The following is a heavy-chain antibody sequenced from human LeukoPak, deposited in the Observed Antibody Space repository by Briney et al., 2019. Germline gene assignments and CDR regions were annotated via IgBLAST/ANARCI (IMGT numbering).Heavy chain of an antibody. D-gene: IGHD2-2*01. CDR2: INHSGSA. CDR1: GGSFSGYY. J-gene: IGHJ3*02. CDR3: ARVVQGFDDFEI. V-gene: IGHV4-34*01. Sequence: SETLSLTCAVYGGSFSGYYWSWIRQPPGKGLEWIGEINHSGSANSNPSLKNRATISVDTSKSQFSLKLSSVTAADTAVYYCARVVQGFDDFEIWGQGTMVTVSS.